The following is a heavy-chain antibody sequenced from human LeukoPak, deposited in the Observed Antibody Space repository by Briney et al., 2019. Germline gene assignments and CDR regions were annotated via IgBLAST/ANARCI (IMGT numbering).Heavy chain of an antibody. CDR2: IKQDGSEK. CDR1: GFTFSSYW. D-gene: IGHD6-19*01. V-gene: IGHV3-7*01. Sequence: PGGSLRLSCAASGFTFSSYWMSWVRQAPGKGLEWVANIKQDGSEKYYVDSVKGRFTISRDNAKNSLYLQMNSLRAEDTAVYYCARGGTTYSSGWYYLDYWGQGTLVT. J-gene: IGHJ4*02. CDR3: ARGGTTYSSGWYYLDY.